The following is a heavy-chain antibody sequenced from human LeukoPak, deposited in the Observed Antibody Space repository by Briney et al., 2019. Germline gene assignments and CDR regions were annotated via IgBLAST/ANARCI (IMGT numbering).Heavy chain of an antibody. V-gene: IGHV3-74*01. CDR3: ARIEDTRYCSSTSCYSPFDY. J-gene: IGHJ4*02. CDR1: GFTFSSYW. CDR2: INSDGSST. D-gene: IGHD2-2*01. Sequence: GGSLRLSCAASGFTFSSYWMHWVRQAPGKGLVWVSRINSDGSSTSYADSVKGRFTISRDNAKNTLYLQMNSLRAEDTAVYYCARIEDTRYCSSTSCYSPFDYWGQGTLVIVSS.